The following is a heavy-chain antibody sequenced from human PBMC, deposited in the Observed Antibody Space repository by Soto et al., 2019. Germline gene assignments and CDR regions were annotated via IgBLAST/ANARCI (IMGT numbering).Heavy chain of an antibody. CDR3: XXXRGXYALDY. V-gene: IGHV1-18*01. Sequence: QVQLVQSGAEVKKPGASVKVSCKASGYTFTNYGISWVRQAPGQGLEWMGWISANNGNTNYEQKLQGRVTMTTDTSTSTAYMELRSLRSDDTAXXYCXXXRGXYALDYWGQGTLVTVSS. CDR1: GYTFTNYG. D-gene: IGHD3-10*01. J-gene: IGHJ4*02. CDR2: ISANNGNT.